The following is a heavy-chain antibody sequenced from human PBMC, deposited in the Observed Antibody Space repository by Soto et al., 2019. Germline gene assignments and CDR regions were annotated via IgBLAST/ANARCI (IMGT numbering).Heavy chain of an antibody. CDR1: DYGFTTYE. D-gene: IGHD1-1*01. CDR3: ARGRYGDY. J-gene: IGHJ4*02. Sequence: IHLVQSGAEVKKPGASVKVSCKGSDYGFTTYEITWVRQATGQGLEWMAWISAHNGNTNYAQKLQGRVTVTRDTSTSTAYMELRSLRSDDPAVYYCARGRYGDYWGQGALVTVSS. V-gene: IGHV1-18*01. CDR2: ISAHNGNT.